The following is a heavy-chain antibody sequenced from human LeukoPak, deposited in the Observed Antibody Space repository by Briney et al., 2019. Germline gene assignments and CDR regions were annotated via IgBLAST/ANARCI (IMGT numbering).Heavy chain of an antibody. CDR1: GFTFSSYG. V-gene: IGHV3-33*01. J-gene: IGHJ4*02. CDR3: ARDSSRVALDY. Sequence: GGSLRLSCAGSGFTFSSYGMHWVRQAPGKGLEWVAVIWYDGSNKYYADSVKGRFTISRDNSENTLYLQMNSLRAEDTAVYYCARDSSRVALDYWGQGTLVTVSS. D-gene: IGHD6-6*01. CDR2: IWYDGSNK.